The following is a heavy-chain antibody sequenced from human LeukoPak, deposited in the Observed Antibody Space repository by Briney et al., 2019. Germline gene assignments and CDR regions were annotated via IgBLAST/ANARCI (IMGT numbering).Heavy chain of an antibody. CDR3: AKGLYGRVVWVGEEASYYYYGMDV. Sequence: GGSLRLSCAASGFTFSSSGMHWVRRAPGKGLEWVAVISYDGSNKYYADSVKGRFAISRDNSMHMLNLQMNSLRAEDTAVYYCAKGLYGRVVWVGEEASYYYYGMDVWGQGTTVTVSS. J-gene: IGHJ6*02. V-gene: IGHV3-30*18. D-gene: IGHD3-10*01. CDR2: ISYDGSNK. CDR1: GFTFSSSG.